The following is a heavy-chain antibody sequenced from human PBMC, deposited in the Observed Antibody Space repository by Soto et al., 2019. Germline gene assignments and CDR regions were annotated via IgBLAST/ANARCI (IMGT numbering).Heavy chain of an antibody. V-gene: IGHV5-10-1*01. Sequence: GESLKISCKGSGYSFTSYWISWVRQMPGKGLEWTGRIDPSDSYTNYSPSFHGHVTISADKSISTAYLQWSGLKASDTAMYYCARRRHWEGYHYYGMDVWVQGTRVTVSS. J-gene: IGHJ6*02. CDR2: IDPSDSYT. CDR1: GYSFTSYW. CDR3: ARRRHWEGYHYYGMDV. D-gene: IGHD1-26*01.